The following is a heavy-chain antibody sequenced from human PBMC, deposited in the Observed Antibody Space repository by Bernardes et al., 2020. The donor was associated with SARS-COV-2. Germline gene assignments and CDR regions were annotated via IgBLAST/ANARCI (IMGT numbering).Heavy chain of an antibody. Sequence: SGPTLVKPTQTLTLTCTFSGFSLSTSGMCVSWIRQPPGKALEWLALIDWDDDKYYSTSLKTRLTISKDTSKNQVVLTMTNMDPVDTATYYCARNTYYYDSSGYYPLYYFDYWGQGTLVTVSS. CDR3: ARNTYYYDSSGYYPLYYFDY. CDR1: GFSLSTSGMC. J-gene: IGHJ4*02. V-gene: IGHV2-70*01. CDR2: IDWDDDK. D-gene: IGHD3-22*01.